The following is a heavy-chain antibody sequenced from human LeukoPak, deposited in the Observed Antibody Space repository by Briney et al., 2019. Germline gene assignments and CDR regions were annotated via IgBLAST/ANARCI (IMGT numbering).Heavy chain of an antibody. CDR2: IYYSGST. D-gene: IGHD3-10*01. CDR1: GGSISSSSYY. CDR3: ARVGVSHDAFDI. V-gene: IGHV4-39*07. Sequence: PSETLSLTCTVSGGSISSSSYYWGWIRQPPWKGLEWIGSIYYSGSTYYNPSLKSRVTISVDTSKNQFSLKLSSVTAADTAAYYCARVGVSHDAFDIWGQGTMVTVSS. J-gene: IGHJ3*02.